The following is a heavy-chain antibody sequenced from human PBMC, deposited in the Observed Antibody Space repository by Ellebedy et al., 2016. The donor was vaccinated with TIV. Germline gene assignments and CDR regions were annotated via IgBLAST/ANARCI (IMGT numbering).Heavy chain of an antibody. CDR2: ISRSASNI. Sequence: PGGSLRLSCAASGFTFSSYEMNWVRQAPGKGLEWVSYISRSASNIYYAESVRSRFTISRDAAKNSLYLQMNSLRAEDTAVYYCARDGNCSGVSCFFYYSMDVWGQGTTVTVSS. CDR3: ARDGNCSGVSCFFYYSMDV. CDR1: GFTFSSYE. V-gene: IGHV3-48*03. D-gene: IGHD2-15*01. J-gene: IGHJ6*03.